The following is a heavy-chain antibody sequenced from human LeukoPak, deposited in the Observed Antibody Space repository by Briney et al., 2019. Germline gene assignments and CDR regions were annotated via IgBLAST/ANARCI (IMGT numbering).Heavy chain of an antibody. CDR3: ASGSTSFHY. CDR2: IMSSTTDI. CDR1: GFTFSNYR. Sequence: GGSLTLSCAASGFTFSNYRMNWVRQAPGKGLEWVSSIMSSTTDIYYADSVKGRFTISRDNAKNSLYLQMNSLRAEDTAVYYCASGSTSFHYWGQGTLVSVSS. D-gene: IGHD2-2*01. J-gene: IGHJ4*02. V-gene: IGHV3-21*01.